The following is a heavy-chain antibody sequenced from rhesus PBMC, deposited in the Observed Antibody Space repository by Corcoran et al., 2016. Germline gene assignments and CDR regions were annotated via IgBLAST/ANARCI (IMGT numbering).Heavy chain of an antibody. J-gene: IGHJ4*01. CDR3: ARDGWGSKGVDD. V-gene: IGHV4-92*01. Sequence: VQLQESGPGLVKLSETLSLTCAVSGGSICSSNWWSWIRQPLGKGLEGIGGISRHTGRPNPNPALKNRVTVSTDTAKSQFSLKLRSVTAADTAVYYYARDGWGSKGVDDWGQGVLVTVSS. CDR2: ISRHTGRP. D-gene: IGHD3-22*01. CDR1: GGSICSSNW.